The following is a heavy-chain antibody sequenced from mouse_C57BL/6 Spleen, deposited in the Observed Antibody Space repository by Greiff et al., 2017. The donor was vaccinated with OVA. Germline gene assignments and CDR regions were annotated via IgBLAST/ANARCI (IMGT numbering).Heavy chain of an antibody. D-gene: IGHD2-10*02. CDR3: ARPYEYDYYAMDY. CDR1: GYTFTSYW. CDR2: IYPSDSET. Sequence: QVQLQQPGAELVRPGSSVKLSCKASGYTFTSYWMDWVKQRPGQGLEWIGNIYPSDSETHYNQKFKDKATLTVDKSSSTAYMQLSSLTSEDSAVYYCARPYEYDYYAMDYWGQGTSVTVSS. J-gene: IGHJ4*01. V-gene: IGHV1-61*01.